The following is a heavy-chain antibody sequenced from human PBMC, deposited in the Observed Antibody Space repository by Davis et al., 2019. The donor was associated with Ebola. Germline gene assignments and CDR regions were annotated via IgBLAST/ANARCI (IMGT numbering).Heavy chain of an antibody. CDR3: AREARIVVIPTAIRGAWFDP. D-gene: IGHD2-2*01. CDR2: INPNSGGT. CDR1: GYTFTSYG. J-gene: IGHJ5*02. Sequence: AASVKVSCKASGYTFTSYGISWVRQAPGQGLEWMGWINPNSGGTNYAQKFQGRVTMTRDTSISTASMELSRLRSDDTAVYYCAREARIVVIPTAIRGAWFDPWGQGTLVTVSS. V-gene: IGHV1-2*02.